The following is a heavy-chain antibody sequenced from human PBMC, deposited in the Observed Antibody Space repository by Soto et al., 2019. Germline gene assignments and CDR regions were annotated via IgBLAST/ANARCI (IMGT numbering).Heavy chain of an antibody. Sequence: SETLSLTCTVSGGSISSGGYYWSWIRQHPGKGLEWIGYIYYSGSTYYNPSLKSRVTISVDTSKNQFSLKLSSVTAADTAVYYCARDYEGFGESYKGFDPWGPGTLVTVSS. J-gene: IGHJ5*02. D-gene: IGHD3-10*01. V-gene: IGHV4-31*03. CDR2: IYYSGST. CDR1: GGSISSGGYY. CDR3: ARDYEGFGESYKGFDP.